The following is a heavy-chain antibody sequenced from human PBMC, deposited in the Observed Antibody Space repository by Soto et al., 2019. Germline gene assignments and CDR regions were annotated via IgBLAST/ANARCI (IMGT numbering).Heavy chain of an antibody. Sequence: ASVKVSCKASDYTFTSYGISWVRQAPGQGLEWMGWISAYNGNTNYAQKLQGRVTMTTDTSTSTAYMELRSLRSDDTAVYYCARRTTVTTASSPGAFDMWGQGTMVTFSS. D-gene: IGHD4-17*01. CDR1: DYTFTSYG. CDR2: ISAYNGNT. CDR3: ARRTTVTTASSPGAFDM. V-gene: IGHV1-18*01. J-gene: IGHJ3*02.